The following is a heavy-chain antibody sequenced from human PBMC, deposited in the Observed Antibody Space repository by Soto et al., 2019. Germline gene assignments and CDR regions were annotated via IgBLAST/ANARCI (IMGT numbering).Heavy chain of an antibody. D-gene: IGHD3-10*01. CDR2: MTAGGGST. Sequence: PGGSLRLSCAASGFSFSSYAMSWVRQAPGKGPEWVSSMTAGGGSTYHADSVKGRFTISRDNSRSTLYLQMNSLRADDTAIYYCAKDCYGSGTDYFYGMDVRGQGTTVTVSS. CDR3: AKDCYGSGTDYFYGMDV. J-gene: IGHJ6*02. V-gene: IGHV3-23*01. CDR1: GFSFSSYA.